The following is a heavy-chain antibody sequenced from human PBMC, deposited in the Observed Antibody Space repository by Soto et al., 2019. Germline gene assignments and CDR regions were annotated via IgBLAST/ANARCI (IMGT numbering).Heavy chain of an antibody. CDR3: AREIGYCSSTSCSDYYYYYMDV. D-gene: IGHD2-2*01. CDR2: IYYSGST. Sequence: SETLSLTCTVSGGSISSYYWSWIRQPPGKGLEWIGYIYYSGSTNYNPSLKSRVTISVDTSKNQFSLKLSSVTAADTAVYYCAREIGYCSSTSCSDYYYYYMDVWGKGTTVTVSS. CDR1: GGSISSYY. J-gene: IGHJ6*03. V-gene: IGHV4-59*01.